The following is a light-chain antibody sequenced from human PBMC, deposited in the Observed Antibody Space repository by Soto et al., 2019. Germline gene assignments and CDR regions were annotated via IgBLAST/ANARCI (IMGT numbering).Light chain of an antibody. CDR1: SSDVGGYNY. J-gene: IGLJ2*01. Sequence: QSALTQPPSASGSPGQSVTISCTGTSSDVGGYNYVSWYQQNPGKAPKLMIAEVSKRPSGVPDRCSGSKSCNTASLTVSGIQAEEEAADYCSSFAGKNNVVFGGGTKLTVL. CDR3: SSFAGKNNVV. V-gene: IGLV2-8*01. CDR2: EVS.